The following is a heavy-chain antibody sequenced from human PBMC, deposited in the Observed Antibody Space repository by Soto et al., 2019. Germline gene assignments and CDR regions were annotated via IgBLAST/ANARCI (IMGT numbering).Heavy chain of an antibody. Sequence: GESLKISCKGSGYSFTSYWIGWVRQMPGKGLEWMGIIYPGDSDTRYSPSFQGQVTISADKSISTAYLQWSSLKASDTAMYYCARPPVVDSSGFDAFDIWGQGTMVTVSS. D-gene: IGHD3-22*01. CDR1: GYSFTSYW. V-gene: IGHV5-51*01. CDR3: ARPPVVDSSGFDAFDI. J-gene: IGHJ3*02. CDR2: IYPGDSDT.